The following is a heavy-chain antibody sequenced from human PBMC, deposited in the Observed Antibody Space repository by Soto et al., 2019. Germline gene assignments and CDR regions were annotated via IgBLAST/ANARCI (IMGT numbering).Heavy chain of an antibody. CDR2: INPNSGGT. Sequence: GASVKVSCKASGYTFTGYYMHWVRQAPGQGLEWMGWINPNSGGTNYAQKFQGWVTMTRDTSISTAYMELSRLRSDDTAVYYCARGGVTMVRGVIPLFDYWGQGTLVTVSS. CDR3: ARGGVTMVRGVIPLFDY. J-gene: IGHJ4*02. D-gene: IGHD3-10*01. V-gene: IGHV1-2*04. CDR1: GYTFTGYY.